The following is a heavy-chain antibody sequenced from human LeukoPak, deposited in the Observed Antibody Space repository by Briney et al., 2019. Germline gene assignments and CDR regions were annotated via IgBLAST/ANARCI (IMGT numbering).Heavy chain of an antibody. Sequence: GGSLRLSCAASGFTFSSYGMHWVRQAPGKGLEWVAVISYDGSNKYYADSVKGRFTISRDNSKNTLYLQVNSLRAEDTAVYYCAKDHSSSPGQISHFDYWGQGTLVTVSS. D-gene: IGHD6-6*01. CDR1: GFTFSSYG. CDR3: AKDHSSSPGQISHFDY. J-gene: IGHJ4*02. V-gene: IGHV3-30*18. CDR2: ISYDGSNK.